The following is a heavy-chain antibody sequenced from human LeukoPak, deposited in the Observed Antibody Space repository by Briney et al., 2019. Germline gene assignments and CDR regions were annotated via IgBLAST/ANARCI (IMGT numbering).Heavy chain of an antibody. D-gene: IGHD5-24*01. CDR3: ARSQHNTFDP. CDR2: IHPNGGGT. CDR1: GYTFTGYY. Sequence: ASVKVSCKASGYTFTGYYMHWVRQAPGQGLEWMGWIHPNGGGTNYAQKFQDRVTVTRDTSISTAYLELSRLRSDDTAVYYCARSQHNTFDPWGQGTLVTVSS. V-gene: IGHV1-2*02. J-gene: IGHJ5*02.